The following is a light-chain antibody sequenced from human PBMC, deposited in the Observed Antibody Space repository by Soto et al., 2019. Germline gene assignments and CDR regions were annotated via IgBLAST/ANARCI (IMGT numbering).Light chain of an antibody. J-gene: IGKJ1*01. CDR2: GAS. Sequence: EIVMTQSPATLSVSPGETATLSCWASQSVSSNLAWYQQTPGQATRLLIYGASTRATGIPARFSGSGSGTESTLTISSLQSEVFAVYYCQQYNNWQTFGQGTKVEIK. V-gene: IGKV3-15*01. CDR3: QQYNNWQT. CDR1: QSVSSN.